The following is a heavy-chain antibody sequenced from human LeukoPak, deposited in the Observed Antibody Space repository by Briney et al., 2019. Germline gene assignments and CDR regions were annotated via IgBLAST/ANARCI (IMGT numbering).Heavy chain of an antibody. J-gene: IGHJ3*02. V-gene: IGHV3-73*01. CDR3: TRKLGPAAFGI. Sequence: GGSLRLSCAASGFTFSASAMHWVRQASGKGLEWVGRIRSKANSYATVYAASVKGRFTISRDDSKNTAYLQMNSLKTEDTAVYYCTRKLGPAAFGIWGQGTMVTVSS. CDR1: GFTFSASA. CDR2: IRSKANSYAT. D-gene: IGHD6-13*01.